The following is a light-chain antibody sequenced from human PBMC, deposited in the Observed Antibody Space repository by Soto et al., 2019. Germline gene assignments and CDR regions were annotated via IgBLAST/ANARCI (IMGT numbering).Light chain of an antibody. CDR3: QQRSNWPRT. CDR2: GAS. J-gene: IGKJ1*01. CDR1: QSISSN. Sequence: EIVMTQSPATLPVSPGERVTLSCRTSQSISSNLVWYQQKPGQAPRLLIYGASTRATGIPARFSGSGSGTEFTLTISSLQSEDFAVYYCQQRSNWPRTFGQGTKVDIK. V-gene: IGKV3-15*01.